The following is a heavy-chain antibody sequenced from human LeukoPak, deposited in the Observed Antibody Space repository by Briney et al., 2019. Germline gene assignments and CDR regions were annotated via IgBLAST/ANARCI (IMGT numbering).Heavy chain of an antibody. Sequence: GGSLRLSCAASGFTFSGSDMHWVRQASGKGLEWIGRIRSRTHDYATAYPESVKGRFTISRDDLKNTAYLQMNSLKTEDTAVYYCTRLTIDYGDYMDGFDIWGQGTMVTVSS. D-gene: IGHD4-17*01. CDR1: GFTFSGSD. CDR3: TRLTIDYGDYMDGFDI. CDR2: IRSRTHDYAT. J-gene: IGHJ3*02. V-gene: IGHV3-73*01.